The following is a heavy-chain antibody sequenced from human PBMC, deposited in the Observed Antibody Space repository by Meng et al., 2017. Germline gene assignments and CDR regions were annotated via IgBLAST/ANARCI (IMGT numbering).Heavy chain of an antibody. J-gene: IGHJ6*02. CDR3: ARDGPTTVTTGPLYYYGMDV. CDR1: GFTFSSYE. D-gene: IGHD4-17*01. CDR2: ISSSGSTI. V-gene: IGHV3-48*03. Sequence: GESLKISCAASGFTFSSYEMNWVRQAPGKGLEWVSYISSSGSTIYYADSVKGRFTISRDNAKNSLYLQMNSLRAEDTAVYYCARDGPTTVTTGPLYYYGMDVRGQGTTVTVSS.